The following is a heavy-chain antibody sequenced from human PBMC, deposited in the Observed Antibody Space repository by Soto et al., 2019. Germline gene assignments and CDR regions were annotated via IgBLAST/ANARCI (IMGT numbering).Heavy chain of an antibody. CDR2: ISYDGSNK. Sequence: GGSLRLSCAASGFTFSSYGMHWVRQAPGKGLEWVAVISYDGSNKYYADSVKGRFTISRDNSKNTLYLQMNSLRAEDTAVYYCAKDERGGKQQLVLVDYWGQGTLVTVSS. V-gene: IGHV3-30*18. D-gene: IGHD6-13*01. CDR3: AKDERGGKQQLVLVDY. J-gene: IGHJ4*02. CDR1: GFTFSSYG.